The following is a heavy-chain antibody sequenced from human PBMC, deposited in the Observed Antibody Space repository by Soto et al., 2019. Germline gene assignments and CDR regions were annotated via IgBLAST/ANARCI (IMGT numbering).Heavy chain of an antibody. Sequence: SETLSLTCTVSGGSISSYYWSWIRQPPGKGLEWIGYIYYSGSTNYNPSLKSRVTISVDTSKNQFSLKLSSVTAADTAVYYCARRDGGLQDDAFDIWGQGTMVPSPQ. CDR1: GGSISSYY. V-gene: IGHV4-59*01. CDR3: ARRDGGLQDDAFDI. J-gene: IGHJ3*02. CDR2: IYYSGST. D-gene: IGHD3-16*01.